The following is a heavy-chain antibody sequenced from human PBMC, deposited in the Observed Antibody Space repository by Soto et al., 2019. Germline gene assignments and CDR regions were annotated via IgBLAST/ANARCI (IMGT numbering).Heavy chain of an antibody. V-gene: IGHV4-59*01. D-gene: IGHD4-17*01. J-gene: IGHJ4*02. CDR2: IYYSGST. CDR1: GGSISSYY. Sequence: SETLSLTCTVSGGSISSYYWSWIRQPPGKGLEWIGYIYYSGSTNYNPSLKSRVTISVDTSKNQFSLKLSSVTAADTAVYYCARTTVTTCFDYWGQGTLVTVSS. CDR3: ARTTVTTCFDY.